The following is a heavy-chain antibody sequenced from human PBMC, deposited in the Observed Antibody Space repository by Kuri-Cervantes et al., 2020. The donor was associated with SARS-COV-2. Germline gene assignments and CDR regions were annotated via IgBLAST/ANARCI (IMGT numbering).Heavy chain of an antibody. CDR2: INHSGST. CDR1: GGSFSGYY. J-gene: IGHJ6*02. Sequence: ESLKISCAVYGGSFSGYYWSRIRQPPGKGLEWIGEINHSGSTNYNPSLKSRVTISVDTSKNQFSLKLSSVTAADTAVYYCARGVVGYCTNGVCYRPYYYGMDVWGQGTTVTVSS. V-gene: IGHV4-34*01. D-gene: IGHD2-8*01. CDR3: ARGVVGYCTNGVCYRPYYYGMDV.